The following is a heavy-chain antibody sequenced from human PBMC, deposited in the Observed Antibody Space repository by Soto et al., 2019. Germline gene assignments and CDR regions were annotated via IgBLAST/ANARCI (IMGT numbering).Heavy chain of an antibody. CDR3: ARREGWFDP. V-gene: IGHV4-61*01. CDR1: GGSVSSGSYY. Sequence: QVQLQESGPGLVKPSETLSLTCTVSGGSVSSGSYYWSWIRQPPGKGLEWIGYIYYSGSTNYNPSLKSRVTISVDTSKNQFSLKLSSVTAADTAVCYCARREGWFDPWGQGTLVTVSS. J-gene: IGHJ5*02. CDR2: IYYSGST.